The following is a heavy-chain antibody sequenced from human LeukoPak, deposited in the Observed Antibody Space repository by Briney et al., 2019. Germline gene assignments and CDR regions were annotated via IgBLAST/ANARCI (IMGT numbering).Heavy chain of an antibody. D-gene: IGHD3-22*01. CDR3: ARGVLAGYDSSGYPFYNWFDP. Sequence: ASVKVSCKASGYTFTDYYIHWVRQAPGQGLEWMGWINPNSGGTNYAERFQGRVTMTRDTFISTAYMELRRLTSDDTAVYYCARGVLAGYDSSGYPFYNWFDPWGQGTLVTVSS. V-gene: IGHV1-2*02. CDR2: INPNSGGT. J-gene: IGHJ5*02. CDR1: GYTFTDYY.